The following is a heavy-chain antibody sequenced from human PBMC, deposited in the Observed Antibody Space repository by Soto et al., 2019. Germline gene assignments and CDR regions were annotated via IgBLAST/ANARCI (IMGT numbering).Heavy chain of an antibody. CDR3: ARLLADYPTYYYYYGMDV. J-gene: IGHJ6*02. CDR2: IYYSGST. CDR1: GGSISSSSYY. Sequence: SETLSLTCTVSGGSISSSSYYWGWIRQPPGKGLEWIGSIYYSGSTYYNPSLKSRVTISVDTSKNQFSLKLSSVTAADTAVYYCARLLADYPTYYYYYGMDVWGQGTTVTVSS. D-gene: IGHD3-16*01. V-gene: IGHV4-39*01.